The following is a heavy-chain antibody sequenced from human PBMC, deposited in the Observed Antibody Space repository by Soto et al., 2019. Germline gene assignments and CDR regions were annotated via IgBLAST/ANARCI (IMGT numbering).Heavy chain of an antibody. Sequence: SETLSLTCAVSGGSISSGGHFCSWVRQHPGKGLEWIGYIYYSGSTYYNPSLKSRVTISVDTSKNQFSLKLSSVTAADTAVYYCAGGSSGWLDYWGQGTLVTVSS. CDR3: AGGSSGWLDY. CDR2: IYYSGST. J-gene: IGHJ4*02. CDR1: GGSISSGGHF. V-gene: IGHV4-31*11. D-gene: IGHD6-19*01.